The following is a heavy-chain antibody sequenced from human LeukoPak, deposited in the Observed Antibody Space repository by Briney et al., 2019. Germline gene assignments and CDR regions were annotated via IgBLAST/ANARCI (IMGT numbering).Heavy chain of an antibody. CDR2: IYYSGST. CDR1: GGSISSSSYY. D-gene: IGHD3-22*01. Sequence: SETLSLTCIVSGGSISSSSYYWGWIRQPPGKGLEWIGSIYYSGSTYYNPSLKSRVTISVDTSKNQFSLKLSSVTAADTAVYYCARQNYYDSSGYIPWGQGTLVTVSS. J-gene: IGHJ5*02. V-gene: IGHV4-39*01. CDR3: ARQNYYDSSGYIP.